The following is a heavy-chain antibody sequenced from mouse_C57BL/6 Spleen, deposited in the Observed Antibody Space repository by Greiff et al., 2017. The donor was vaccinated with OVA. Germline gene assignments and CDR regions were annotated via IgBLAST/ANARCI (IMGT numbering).Heavy chain of an antibody. Sequence: EVKLMESGGGLVQSGRSLRLSCATSGFTFSDFYMEWVRQAPGKGLEWIAASRNKANDYTTEYSASVKGRFIVSRDTSQSILYLQMNALRAEDTAIYYCARGGTTVGYFDVWGTGTTVTVSS. J-gene: IGHJ1*03. CDR1: GFTFSDFY. D-gene: IGHD1-1*01. V-gene: IGHV7-1*01. CDR3: ARGGTTVGYFDV. CDR2: SRNKANDYTT.